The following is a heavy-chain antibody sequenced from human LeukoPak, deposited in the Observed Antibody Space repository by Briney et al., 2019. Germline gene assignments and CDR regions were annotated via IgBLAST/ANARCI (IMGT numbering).Heavy chain of an antibody. Sequence: PGGSLRLSCAASGFTFSDYYMSWIRQAPGKGLEWVSYISSSGSTIYYADSVKGRFTISRDNAKNSLYLQMNSLRAEDTAVYYCARVAAATSSSPVRGDYYYGMDVWGQGTTVTVSS. CDR2: ISSSGSTI. CDR3: ARVAAATSSSPVRGDYYYGMDV. D-gene: IGHD6-13*01. V-gene: IGHV3-11*01. CDR1: GFTFSDYY. J-gene: IGHJ6*02.